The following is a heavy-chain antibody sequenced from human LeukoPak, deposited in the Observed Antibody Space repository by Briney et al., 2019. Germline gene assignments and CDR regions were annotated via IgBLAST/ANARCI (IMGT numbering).Heavy chain of an antibody. CDR3: AKDQGMRSSTQGYFQH. CDR1: GFTFSSYA. V-gene: IGHV3-23*01. CDR2: ISGSGGST. Sequence: GGSLRLSCAASGFTFSSYAMSWVRQAPGKGLEWVSAISGSGGSTYYADSVKGRFTISRDNSKNTLYLQMNSLRAEDTAVYYCAKDQGMRSSTQGYFQHWGQGTLVTVSS. J-gene: IGHJ1*01. D-gene: IGHD2-2*01.